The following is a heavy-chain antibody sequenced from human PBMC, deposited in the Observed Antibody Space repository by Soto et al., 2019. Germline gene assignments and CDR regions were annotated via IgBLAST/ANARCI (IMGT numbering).Heavy chain of an antibody. J-gene: IGHJ6*03. CDR3: ARDLRQLLSHNYYYYYLDV. D-gene: IGHD2-2*01. CDR1: GFTFSDYQ. CDR2: IGSSGLSV. Sequence: QVHLVESGGGLVKPGGSLRLSCAASGFTFSDYQMSWIRQAPGKGLEWVSYIGSSGLSVYYEDSVKGRFTISRDNAKNSLYLGMNSLRAEDSAVYYCARDLRQLLSHNYYYYYLDVWGKGTTVSVSS. V-gene: IGHV3-11*01.